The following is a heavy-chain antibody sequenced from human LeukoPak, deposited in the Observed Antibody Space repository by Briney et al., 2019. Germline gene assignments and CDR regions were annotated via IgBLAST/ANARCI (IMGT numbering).Heavy chain of an antibody. CDR3: ARDFDGSGYGY. CDR1: GFTFSSYA. Sequence: PGGSLRLSCAASGFTFSSYAMHWVRQAPGKGLEWVAVISYDGSNKYYADSVKGRFTISRDNSKNTLYLQMNSLRAEDTAVYYCARDFDGSGYGYWGQGTLVAVSS. J-gene: IGHJ4*02. V-gene: IGHV3-30*04. CDR2: ISYDGSNK. D-gene: IGHD2-15*01.